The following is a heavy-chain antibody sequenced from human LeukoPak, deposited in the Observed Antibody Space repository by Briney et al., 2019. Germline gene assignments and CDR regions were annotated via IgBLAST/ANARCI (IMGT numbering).Heavy chain of an antibody. Sequence: GGSLRLSCAASGFTFNSAAMTWVRQAPGGGLEWVATITGNDDKTYYADSVKGRFTISRDYSKNTLHLQMKSLRVEDTAMYCCARGPQLGSGYHPDCWGQGTLVTVSS. CDR2: ITGNDDKT. CDR3: ARGPQLGSGYHPDC. D-gene: IGHD3-22*01. J-gene: IGHJ4*02. CDR1: GFTFNSAA. V-gene: IGHV3-23*01.